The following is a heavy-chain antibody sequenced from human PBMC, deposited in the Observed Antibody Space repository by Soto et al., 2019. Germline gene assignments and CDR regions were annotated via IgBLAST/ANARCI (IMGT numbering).Heavy chain of an antibody. CDR1: GYTFTSYA. CDR2: INAGNGNT. CDR3: ARSPGIAVADY. D-gene: IGHD6-19*01. Sequence: QVQRVQSGAEEKKPGASVKVSCKASGYTFTSYAMHWVRQAPGQRLEWMGWINAGNGNTKYSQKFQGRVTITRDTSAGTAYMELSSLRPEDTAVDYCARSPGIAVADYWGQGTLVTVSS. V-gene: IGHV1-3*05. J-gene: IGHJ4*02.